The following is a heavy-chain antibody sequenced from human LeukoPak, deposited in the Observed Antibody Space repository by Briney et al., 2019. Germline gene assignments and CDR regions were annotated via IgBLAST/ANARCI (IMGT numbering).Heavy chain of an antibody. CDR1: GFTFSSYA. J-gene: IGHJ6*02. CDR3: AKVGEYQLLYTYYYYGMDV. CDR2: ISYDGSNK. Sequence: PGRSLRLSCAASGFTFSSYAMHWVRQAPGKGLEWVAVISYDGSNKYYADSVKGRFTISRDNSKNTLYLQMNSLRAEDTAVYYCAKVGEYQLLYTYYYYGMDVWGQGTTVTVSS. V-gene: IGHV3-30-3*01. D-gene: IGHD2-2*02.